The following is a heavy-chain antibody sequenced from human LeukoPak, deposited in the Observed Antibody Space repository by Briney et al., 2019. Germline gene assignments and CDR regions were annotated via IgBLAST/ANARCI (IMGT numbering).Heavy chain of an antibody. D-gene: IGHD1-26*01. J-gene: IGHJ4*02. CDR1: GGSISSGGYY. Sequence: SQTLSLTCTVSGGSISSGGYYWSWIRQPPGKGLEWIGYIYHSGSTYYNPSLKSRVTISVDRSKNQFSLKLSSVTAADTAVYYCARDRGIVGATIDYWGQGTLVTVSS. CDR2: IYHSGST. V-gene: IGHV4-30-2*01. CDR3: ARDRGIVGATIDY.